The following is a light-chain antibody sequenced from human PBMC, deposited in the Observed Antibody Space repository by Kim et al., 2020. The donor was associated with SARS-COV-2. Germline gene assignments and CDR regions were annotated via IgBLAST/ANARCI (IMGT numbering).Light chain of an antibody. Sequence: SASVGDRVTSTCRASQSVDNLVAWYQQKSGKAPKLLIFDASTLEGGVPSRFSGSGSGTEFTLTISRLDPDDFATYYCQQYDTKRTFGQGTKVEIK. V-gene: IGKV1-5*01. CDR3: QQYDTKRT. CDR2: DAS. J-gene: IGKJ1*01. CDR1: QSVDNL.